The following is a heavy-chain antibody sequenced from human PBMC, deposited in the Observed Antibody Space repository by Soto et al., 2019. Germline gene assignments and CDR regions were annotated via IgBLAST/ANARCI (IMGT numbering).Heavy chain of an antibody. CDR3: ARPLGVRGVIHYVMDV. Sequence: GESLKISCKGSGYSFTSYWIGWVRQMPGKGLERMGIIYPGDSDTRYSPSFQGQVTISADKSISTAYLQWSSLKASDTAIFYCARPLGVRGVIHYVMDVWGKGTTVTVSP. CDR1: GYSFTSYW. D-gene: IGHD3-10*01. CDR2: IYPGDSDT. V-gene: IGHV5-51*01. J-gene: IGHJ6*04.